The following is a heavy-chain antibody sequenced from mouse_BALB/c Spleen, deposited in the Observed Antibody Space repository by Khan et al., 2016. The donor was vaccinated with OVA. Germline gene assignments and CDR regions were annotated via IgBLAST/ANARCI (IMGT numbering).Heavy chain of an antibody. V-gene: IGHV1-7*01. CDR2: INPTSGST. CDR3: TRDRIDD. CDR1: GYTFTTYW. J-gene: IGHJ2*01. Sequence: VQLQESGAELAKPGASVKMSCKASGYTFTTYWMHWVKQRPGQGLEWIGYINPTSGSTDYNEKFKDRATLSADKSSSTAYMQLSSLTSEDSAVYYCTRDRIDDWGQGTTLTVSS.